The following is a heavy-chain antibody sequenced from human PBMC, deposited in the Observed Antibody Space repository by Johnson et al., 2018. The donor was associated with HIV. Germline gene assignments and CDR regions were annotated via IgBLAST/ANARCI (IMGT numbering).Heavy chain of an antibody. CDR3: AKDLPPMILVGGDAFDI. V-gene: IGHV3-30*02. J-gene: IGHJ3*02. CDR2: IRFDGSNK. Sequence: VQLVQSGGGVVQPGGSLRLSCAASGFTFSNYGMHWVRQAPGTGLEWVAFIRFDGSNKYYADSMKGRFTISRDNSKNTLYLQMNSLRAEETAVYYCAKDLPPMILVGGDAFDIWGQGTMVTVSS. D-gene: IGHD3-22*01. CDR1: GFTFSNYG.